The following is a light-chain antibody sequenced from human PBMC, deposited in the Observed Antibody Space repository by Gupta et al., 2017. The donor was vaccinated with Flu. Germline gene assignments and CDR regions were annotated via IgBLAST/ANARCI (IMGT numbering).Light chain of an antibody. V-gene: IGKV3-15*01. CDR2: GAS. CDR1: QSISSN. Sequence: EIAMTQSPAALSVSPGERASLSCRASQSISSNLAWYQQKPGQAPRLLIYGASTRATGIPARFSGSGSGTEFTLTISSLQSEDFAVYYCQQDNNWPLTFGGGTKVEIK. CDR3: QQDNNWPLT. J-gene: IGKJ4*01.